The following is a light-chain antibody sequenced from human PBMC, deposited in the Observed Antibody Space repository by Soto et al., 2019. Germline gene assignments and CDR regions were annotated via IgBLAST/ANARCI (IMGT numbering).Light chain of an antibody. CDR2: GAS. V-gene: IGKV3-20*01. CDR1: QSVSSN. J-gene: IGKJ5*01. Sequence: IVLTQSPGNLSLSPGERATLFCRASQSVSSNLAWYQQTPGQAPRLLIYGASSRATGIPDRFSGSGSGTDVTLTISRLEPEDFAVYYCQQYDSLPATFGQGTRLEIK. CDR3: QQYDSLPAT.